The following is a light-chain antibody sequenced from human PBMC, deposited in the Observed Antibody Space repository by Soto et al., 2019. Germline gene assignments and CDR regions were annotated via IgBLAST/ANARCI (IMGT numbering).Light chain of an antibody. Sequence: DIQMTQSPSTLSASVGDRVTITCRASQSISSWLAWYQQKPGTAPNLLIYKASTLQSGVPSRFSGSGSGTEFTLTISSLQPDVSATYDCQEHNDNSTFGQWTK. CDR3: QEHNDNST. CDR2: KAS. CDR1: QSISSW. V-gene: IGKV1-5*03. J-gene: IGKJ1*01.